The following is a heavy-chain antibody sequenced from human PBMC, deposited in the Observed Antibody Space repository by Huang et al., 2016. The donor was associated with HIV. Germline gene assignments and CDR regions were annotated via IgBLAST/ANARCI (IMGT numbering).Heavy chain of an antibody. CDR3: ASGISGGSGLSGFY. Sequence: LVESGGGLVQPGGSLRLSCLSSGFDFSSYTMHWVRQAPGKCLEWVSDIRSTSRAQHYTDSVKGRFTISRDNDKNSLFLQMNSLRDEDTAVYYCASGISGGSGLSGFYWGQGSLVTVSS. CDR1: GFDFSSYT. J-gene: IGHJ4*02. CDR2: IRSTSRAQ. D-gene: IGHD2-8*02. V-gene: IGHV3-48*02.